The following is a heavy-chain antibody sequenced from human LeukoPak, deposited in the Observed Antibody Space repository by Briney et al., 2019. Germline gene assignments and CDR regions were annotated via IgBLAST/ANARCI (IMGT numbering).Heavy chain of an antibody. CDR2: IHHSGST. V-gene: IGHV4-38-2*02. CDR1: GYSISSGYY. D-gene: IGHD2-15*01. J-gene: IGHJ6*03. CDR3: AENGDRGAYCSGGSCYPYYYYNMDV. Sequence: SETLSLTCSVSGYSISSGYYWGWIRQPPGKGLEWIGIIHHSGSTYYNPSLKSRVTISVDTSKNQFSLKLNSVTAADTAIYYCAENGDRGAYCSGGSCYPYYYYNMDVWGKGTTVTISS.